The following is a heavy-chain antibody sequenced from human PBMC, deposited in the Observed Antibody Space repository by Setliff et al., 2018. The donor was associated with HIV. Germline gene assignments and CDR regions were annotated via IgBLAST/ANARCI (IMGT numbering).Heavy chain of an antibody. J-gene: IGHJ6*03. Sequence: GASVKVSCKVSGYTLTELSIHWVRQAPGKGLEWMGGFVPEHSETIYAQKFQGRVTMTEDTSTDTAFMELSGLTSVDTAVYYCATRGDLLGRRASTVTVYYYYLDVWGNGTTVTVSS. CDR3: ATRGDLLGRRASTVTVYYYYLDV. CDR1: GYTLTELS. V-gene: IGHV1-24*01. CDR2: FVPEHSET. D-gene: IGHD4-17*01.